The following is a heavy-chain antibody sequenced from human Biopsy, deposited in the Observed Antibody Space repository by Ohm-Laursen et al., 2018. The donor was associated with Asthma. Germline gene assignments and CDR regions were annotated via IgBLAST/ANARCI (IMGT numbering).Heavy chain of an antibody. J-gene: IGHJ6*02. D-gene: IGHD6-19*01. V-gene: IGHV1-69*13. Sequence: VKISCNAPGGTFSNFAISWVRQAPGQGLEWLGGIMTVFGTTNYAQKFQGRVTITADESTSTAYMEVTSLRSVDTAIYYCARCQVGYSSGWSLLLKKIYYSGMDVWGQGTAVTVSS. CDR3: ARCQVGYSSGWSLLLKKIYYSGMDV. CDR2: IMTVFGTT. CDR1: GGTFSNFA.